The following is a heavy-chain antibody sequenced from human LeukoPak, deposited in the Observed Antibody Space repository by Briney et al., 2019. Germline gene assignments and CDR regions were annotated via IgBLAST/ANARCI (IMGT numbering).Heavy chain of an antibody. CDR2: ISGSGGST. Sequence: ETLSLTCTVSGGSISSYYWSWVRQAPGKGLEWVSAISGSGGSTYYADSVKGRFTISRDNSKNTLYLQMNSLRAEDTAVYYCAKDRGSSPYNWFDPWGQGNLVTVSS. CDR3: AKDRGSSPYNWFDP. V-gene: IGHV3-23*01. D-gene: IGHD6-6*01. J-gene: IGHJ5*02. CDR1: GGSISSYY.